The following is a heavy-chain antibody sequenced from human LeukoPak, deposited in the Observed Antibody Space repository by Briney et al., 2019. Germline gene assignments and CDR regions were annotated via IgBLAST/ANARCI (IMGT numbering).Heavy chain of an antibody. Sequence: PSETLSLTCTVSGGSISSSSYYWGWIRQPPGKGLEWIGSIYHSGSTYYNPSLKSRVTIAVETSKNQFSLKLSSVTAADTAVYYCARDRRGKGNFDYWGQGTLVTVSS. CDR1: GGSISSSSYY. CDR3: ARDRRGKGNFDY. CDR2: IYHSGST. J-gene: IGHJ4*02. D-gene: IGHD4-23*01. V-gene: IGHV4-39*07.